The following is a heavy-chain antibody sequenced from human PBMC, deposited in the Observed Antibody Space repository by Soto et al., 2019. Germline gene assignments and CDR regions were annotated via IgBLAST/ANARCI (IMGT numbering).Heavy chain of an antibody. Sequence: QVQLVESGGGLVKPGGSLRLSCAASGFRFGDYYMSWIRQAPGKGLEWVPYISSSAYTIYYAASVEGRFTISRDNAKNSLFLQMNSLRADDTAVYYCARGLVVAATRGPLDYWGPGILVTVSS. CDR1: GFRFGDYY. V-gene: IGHV3-11*01. D-gene: IGHD2-15*01. J-gene: IGHJ4*02. CDR3: ARGLVVAATRGPLDY. CDR2: ISSSAYTI.